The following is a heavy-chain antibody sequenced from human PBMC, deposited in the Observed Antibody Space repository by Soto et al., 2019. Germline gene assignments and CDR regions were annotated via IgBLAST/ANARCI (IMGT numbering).Heavy chain of an antibody. CDR2: ISYDGSNK. CDR3: ATRAYYYDSSGYFDY. CDR1: GFTFSSYG. J-gene: IGHJ4*02. D-gene: IGHD3-22*01. Sequence: HPGGSLRLSCAASGFTFSSYGMHWVRQAPGKGLEWVAVISYDGSNKSYADSVKGRFTISRDHSKNTLYLQMNSLGAEDTAVYYCATRAYYYDSSGYFDYWGQGTLVTVSS. V-gene: IGHV3-30*03.